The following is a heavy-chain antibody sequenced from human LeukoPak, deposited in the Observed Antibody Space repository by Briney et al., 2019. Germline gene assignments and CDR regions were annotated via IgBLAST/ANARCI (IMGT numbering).Heavy chain of an antibody. Sequence: PGGSLRLSCAASGFIFSSYAMTWVRQAPGKGLEWVSVMSGGGAHTYYSDSVKGRFTISRDNSKNTLYLQMNSLRAEDTAVYYCARVGHTWNDVEDYYYYYGMDVWGQGTTVTVSS. D-gene: IGHD1-1*01. V-gene: IGHV3-23*01. CDR3: ARVGHTWNDVEDYYYYYGMDV. J-gene: IGHJ6*02. CDR2: MSGGGAHT. CDR1: GFIFSSYA.